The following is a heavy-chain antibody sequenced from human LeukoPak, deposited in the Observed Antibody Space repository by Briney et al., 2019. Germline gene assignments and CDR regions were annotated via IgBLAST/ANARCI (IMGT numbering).Heavy chain of an antibody. CDR2: INHSGST. V-gene: IGHV4-34*01. CDR1: GGSFSGYY. Sequence: PSETLSLTCAVYGGSFSGYYWSWIRQPPGKGLEWIGEINHSGSTTYNPSLRSRVTISVDTSRNQFSLKLYSVTAADTAVYYCARSRSGYSYDHAAFEIWAKGQWSPSLQ. D-gene: IGHD5-18*01. J-gene: IGHJ3*02. CDR3: ARSRSGYSYDHAAFEI.